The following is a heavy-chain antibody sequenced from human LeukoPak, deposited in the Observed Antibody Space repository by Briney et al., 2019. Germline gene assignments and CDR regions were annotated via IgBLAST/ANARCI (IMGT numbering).Heavy chain of an antibody. J-gene: IGHJ3*02. CDR3: ARGDDTDAFDI. Sequence: SETLSLTCTVSGGSISSRDYYWTWIRQPPGKGLEWIGYIYYSGSTNYNPSLKSRVTISVDTSKNQFSLKLSSVTAADTAVYYCARGDDTDAFDIWGQGTMVTVSS. CDR2: IYYSGST. CDR1: GGSISSRDYY. D-gene: IGHD3-22*01. V-gene: IGHV4-61*08.